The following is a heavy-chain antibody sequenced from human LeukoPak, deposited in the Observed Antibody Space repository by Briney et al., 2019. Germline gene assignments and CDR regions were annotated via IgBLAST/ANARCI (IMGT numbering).Heavy chain of an antibody. Sequence: PGGSLRLSCAASGFTFSNYWMTWVRQTPGKGLEWVANIKQDGSETYYVDSVKGRFTISRDNAKNSLYLQMNSLRNEDTAVYYCARDRSKWEPPSSNWFDGWGQGTLVTVSS. V-gene: IGHV3-7*01. J-gene: IGHJ5*02. D-gene: IGHD1-26*01. CDR2: IKQDGSET. CDR1: GFTFSNYW. CDR3: ARDRSKWEPPSSNWFDG.